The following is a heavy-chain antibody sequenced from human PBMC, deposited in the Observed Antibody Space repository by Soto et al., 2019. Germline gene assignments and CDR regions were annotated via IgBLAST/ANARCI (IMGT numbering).Heavy chain of an antibody. CDR1: GGSISSYY. CDR2: IYYSGST. Sequence: SETLSLTCTVSGGSISSYYWSWIRQPPGKGLEWIGYIYYSGSTNYNPSLKSRVTISVDTSKNQFSLKLSSVTAADTAVYYCARRSIVVVPAAMGPPYYYYYMDVWGKGTTVTVSS. J-gene: IGHJ6*03. D-gene: IGHD2-2*01. CDR3: ARRSIVVVPAAMGPPYYYYYMDV. V-gene: IGHV4-59*08.